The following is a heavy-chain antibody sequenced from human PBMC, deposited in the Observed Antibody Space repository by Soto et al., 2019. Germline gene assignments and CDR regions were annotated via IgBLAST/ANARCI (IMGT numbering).Heavy chain of an antibody. CDR3: ARDHRWGYEYGDYGDS. J-gene: IGHJ4*02. V-gene: IGHV3-20*04. D-gene: IGHD4-17*01. CDR1: GFGFDEYG. Sequence: EVYLVESGGGVVRPGGSLRLSCAASGFGFDEYGMSWVRQGPGKGLEWVYGINRHGDSTGYADSVKGRFTISRDNANNSLYLQMNGLRAEDTAFYYCARDHRWGYEYGDYGDSWGQGTLVTVS. CDR2: INRHGDST.